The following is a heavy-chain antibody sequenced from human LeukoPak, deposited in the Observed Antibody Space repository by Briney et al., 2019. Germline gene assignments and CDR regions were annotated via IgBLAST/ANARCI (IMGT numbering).Heavy chain of an antibody. Sequence: ASVKVSCKASGYTFTSYDINWVRQATGQGLEWMGWMNPNSGNTGYAQKFRGRVTMTRNTSISTAYMELSSLRSEDTAVYYCARGSEYSSTKTYGMDVWGQGTTVTVSS. V-gene: IGHV1-8*01. J-gene: IGHJ6*02. CDR1: GYTFTSYD. D-gene: IGHD6-6*01. CDR2: MNPNSGNT. CDR3: ARGSEYSSTKTYGMDV.